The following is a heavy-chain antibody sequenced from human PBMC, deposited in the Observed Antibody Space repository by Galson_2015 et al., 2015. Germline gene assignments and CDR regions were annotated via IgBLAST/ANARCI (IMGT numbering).Heavy chain of an antibody. D-gene: IGHD5-12*01. Sequence: PALVKPTQPLTLTCTCSGFSLTTSGVGVGWVRQPPGKALEWLAVIYWGDNTRIRPSLRTRLAITKDPSKNQVVLTLANVDPADTGTYFCAHRSGGYTRGDIFDVWGQGTVVTVSS. CDR3: AHRSGGYTRGDIFDV. CDR1: GFSLTTSGVG. CDR2: IYWGDNT. V-gene: IGHV2-5*02. J-gene: IGHJ3*01.